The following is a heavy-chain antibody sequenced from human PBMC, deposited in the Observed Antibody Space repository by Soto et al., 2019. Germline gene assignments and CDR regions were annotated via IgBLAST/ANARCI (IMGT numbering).Heavy chain of an antibody. D-gene: IGHD1-1*01. CDR3: TRVRQLGLDY. CDR2: ISSGSSTI. CDR1: GFTFSSYS. J-gene: IGHJ4*02. Sequence: EVQLVDSGGGSVQPGGSLRLSCAASGFTFSSYSMIWVRQAPGKGLEWVSYISSGSSTIYYADSVKGRFTVSRDNAKNSLYLLMNSLRDEDTAVYYCTRVRQLGLDYWGQGTLVTVSS. V-gene: IGHV3-48*02.